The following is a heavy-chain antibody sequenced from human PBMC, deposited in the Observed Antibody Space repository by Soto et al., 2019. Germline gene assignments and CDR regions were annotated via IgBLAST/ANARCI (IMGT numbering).Heavy chain of an antibody. CDR3: AKDSLYDFWSGRRDGMDV. J-gene: IGHJ6*02. Sequence: EVQLLESGGGLVQPGGSPRLSGAASGFTFSSYAMSWVRQAPGKGLEWVSAISGSGGSTYYADSVKGRFTISRDNSKNTLYLQMNSLRAEDTAVYYCAKDSLYDFWSGRRDGMDVWGQGTTVTVSS. D-gene: IGHD3-3*01. V-gene: IGHV3-23*01. CDR1: GFTFSSYA. CDR2: ISGSGGST.